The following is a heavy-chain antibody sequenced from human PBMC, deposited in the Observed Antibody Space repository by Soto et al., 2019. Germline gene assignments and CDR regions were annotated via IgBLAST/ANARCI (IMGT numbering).Heavy chain of an antibody. V-gene: IGHV4-31*03. Sequence: QVQLQESGPGLVKPSQTLSLTCTVSGGSISSGGYDWSWIRQHPGTGLEWIGYIYYSGSTYFNPSLKSRVTISVDTSKNQFSLKLSSVTAADTAVYYCATYGSGTYKPTTFDYWGQGTLVTVSS. J-gene: IGHJ4*02. CDR1: GGSISSGGYD. D-gene: IGHD3-10*01. CDR3: ATYGSGTYKPTTFDY. CDR2: IYYSGST.